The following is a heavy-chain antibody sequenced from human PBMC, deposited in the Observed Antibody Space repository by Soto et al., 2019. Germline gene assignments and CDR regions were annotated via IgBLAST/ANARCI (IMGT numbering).Heavy chain of an antibody. CDR3: ARESVSGTYRFDD. V-gene: IGHV4-4*07. J-gene: IGHJ4*02. CDR1: GDSLSTYY. CDR2: IHDTGRT. Sequence: LSLTCTVSGDSLSTYYWSWIRQPAGERLEWIGRIHDTGRTNYNPSLKSRVTMSVDTSKDQFSLRVNSVTAADTAVYYCARESVSGTYRFDDWGQGTLVTVS. D-gene: IGHD3-16*02.